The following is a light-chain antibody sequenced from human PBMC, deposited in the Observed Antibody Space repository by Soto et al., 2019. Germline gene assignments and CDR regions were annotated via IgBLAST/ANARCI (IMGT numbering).Light chain of an antibody. Sequence: DIPMTQSPSTLSASVGDRVTIACRASQSVNRWLAWYQKKPGKAPKLLIYDASNLQSGVPSRFSGSGSGTEFTLSISSLQPDDFATYYCQEYNSGWSFGQGTKVEIK. CDR2: DAS. CDR1: QSVNRW. J-gene: IGKJ2*03. V-gene: IGKV1-5*01. CDR3: QEYNSGWS.